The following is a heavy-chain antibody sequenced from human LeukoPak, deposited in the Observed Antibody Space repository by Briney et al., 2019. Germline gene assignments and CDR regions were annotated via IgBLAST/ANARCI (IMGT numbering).Heavy chain of an antibody. CDR2: IYTSGIT. D-gene: IGHD3-22*01. Sequence: NPSETLSHTCTVSGGSISSSYWSWIRQPAGKGLEWIGRIYTSGITNYDPSLKSRVTMSVDTSKGQFSLKLSSVTAADTAVYYCASDSPYDSSGYYDYYYMDVWGKGTTVTVSS. CDR1: GGSISSSY. V-gene: IGHV4-4*07. J-gene: IGHJ6*03. CDR3: ASDSPYDSSGYYDYYYMDV.